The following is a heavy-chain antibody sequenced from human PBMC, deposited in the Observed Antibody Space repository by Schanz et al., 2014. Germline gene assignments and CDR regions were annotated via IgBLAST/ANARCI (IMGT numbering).Heavy chain of an antibody. CDR2: MNESHSTI. D-gene: IGHD1-20*01. CDR1: GFSFSSYA. Sequence: VQLVESGGGVVQPGRSLRLSCAASGFSFSSYAMGWVRQARGKGLEWVSAMNESHSTIYYADSVRGRFTISRDNAENTLFLQMNSLRAEDTAVYYCANNWNLDYWGQGTLVTVSS. CDR3: ANNWNLDY. J-gene: IGHJ4*02. V-gene: IGHV3-23*04.